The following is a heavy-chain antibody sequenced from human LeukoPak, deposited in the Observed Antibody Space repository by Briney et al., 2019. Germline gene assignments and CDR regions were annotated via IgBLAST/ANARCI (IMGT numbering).Heavy chain of an antibody. Sequence: PSETLSLTCTVSGGSISSYYWSWIRQPAGKGLEWIGRIYTSGSTNYNPSLKSRVTMSVDTSKNQFSLKLSSVTAADMAVYYCARDGQTNPFHIAAAGHDAFDIWGQGTMVTVS. V-gene: IGHV4-4*07. CDR1: GGSISSYY. D-gene: IGHD6-13*01. CDR2: IYTSGST. CDR3: ARDGQTNPFHIAAAGHDAFDI. J-gene: IGHJ3*02.